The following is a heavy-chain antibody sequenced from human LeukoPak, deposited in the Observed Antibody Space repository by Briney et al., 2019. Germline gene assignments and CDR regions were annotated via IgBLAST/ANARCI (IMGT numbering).Heavy chain of an antibody. CDR1: GYTFTGYY. CDR2: INPNSGGT. Sequence: GASVNVSCKASGYTFTGYYMHWVRQAPGQGLEWMGWINPNSGGTNYAQKFQGRVTMTRDTSISTAYMELSRLRSDDTAVYYCARGKRVRWLQAYYFDYWGQGTLVTVSS. J-gene: IGHJ4*02. V-gene: IGHV1-2*02. D-gene: IGHD5-24*01. CDR3: ARGKRVRWLQAYYFDY.